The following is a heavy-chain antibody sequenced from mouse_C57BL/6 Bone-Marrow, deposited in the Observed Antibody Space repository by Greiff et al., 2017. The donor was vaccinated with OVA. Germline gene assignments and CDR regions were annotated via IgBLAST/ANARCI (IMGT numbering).Heavy chain of an antibody. Sequence: QVQLQQSGAELVKPGASVKMSCKASGYTFTSYWITWVKQRPGQGLEWIGDLYPGSGSTNYNEKFKRKATLTVDTSSSTAYMQLSSLTSEDSAVYYCARNFYWYFDVWGTGTTVTVSS. J-gene: IGHJ1*03. CDR1: GYTFTSYW. V-gene: IGHV1-55*01. CDR3: ARNFYWYFDV. CDR2: LYPGSGST.